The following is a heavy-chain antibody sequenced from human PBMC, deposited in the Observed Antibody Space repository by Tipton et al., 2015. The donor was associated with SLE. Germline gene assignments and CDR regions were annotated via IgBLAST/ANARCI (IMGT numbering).Heavy chain of an antibody. CDR2: ISAYNGNT. D-gene: IGHD1-26*01. J-gene: IGHJ4*02. V-gene: IGHV1-18*01. CDR3: ARDNGGYSGSSFFDY. Sequence: QLVQSGVEVKKPGTSVKVSYKASGYTFSSYGISWVRQAPGQGLEWMGWISAYNGNTNYAQKLQGRVTMTTDTSTSTAYMELRSLRSDDTAVYYCARDNGGYSGSSFFDYWGQGTLVTVSS. CDR1: GYTFSSYG.